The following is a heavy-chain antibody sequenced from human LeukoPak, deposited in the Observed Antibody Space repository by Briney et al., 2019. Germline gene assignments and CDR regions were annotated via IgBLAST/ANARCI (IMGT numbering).Heavy chain of an antibody. Sequence: PGGSLRLSCAASGFIFSSYGMHWVRQAPGKGLEWVAVISYDGSNKYYADSVKGRFTISRDNSKNTLYLQMNSLRAEDTAVYYCARDYDKYDFWSGYYTAYYYYGMDVWGQGTTVTVSS. V-gene: IGHV3-30*19. CDR1: GFIFSSYG. CDR2: ISYDGSNK. J-gene: IGHJ6*02. D-gene: IGHD3-3*01. CDR3: ARDYDKYDFWSGYYTAYYYYGMDV.